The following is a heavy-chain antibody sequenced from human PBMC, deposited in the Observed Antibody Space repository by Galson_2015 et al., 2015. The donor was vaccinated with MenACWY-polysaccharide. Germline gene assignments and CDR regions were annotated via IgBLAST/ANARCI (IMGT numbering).Heavy chain of an antibody. J-gene: IGHJ3*02. V-gene: IGHV3-7*01. CDR2: IKGDGSVK. D-gene: IGHD3-10*01. CDR1: GFTFSKYW. Sequence: SLRLSCAASGFTFSKYWMSWVRQAPGKGLEWVANIKGDGSVKNYVDSVRGRFTISSDDATNSVFLQMSSLTGEDTAVYFCARSWFGEEDAFDTWGQGTMVTGST. CDR3: ARSWFGEEDAFDT.